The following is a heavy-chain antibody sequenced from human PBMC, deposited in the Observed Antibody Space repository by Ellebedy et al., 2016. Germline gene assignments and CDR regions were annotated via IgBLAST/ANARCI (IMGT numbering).Heavy chain of an antibody. CDR1: GGTFGTDA. D-gene: IGHD3-10*01. CDR3: ARGRVDEDYYDSGNYAYYLSYHLDL. V-gene: IGHV1-69*13. Sequence: SVKVSXKASGGTFGTDAIVWMRQAPGQGLEWVGRIIPGFSTVNYAQEFQGRVTFSADESTSTAYMELTSLRSEDTAIFFCARGRVDEDYYDSGNYAYYLSYHLDLWGQGTTVTVSS. CDR2: IIPGFSTV. J-gene: IGHJ6*02.